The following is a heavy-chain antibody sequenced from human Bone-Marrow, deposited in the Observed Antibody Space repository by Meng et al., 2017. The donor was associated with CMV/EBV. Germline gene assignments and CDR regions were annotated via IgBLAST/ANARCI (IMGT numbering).Heavy chain of an antibody. J-gene: IGHJ4*02. Sequence: GGSLRLSCNVSGVSISGNNYYWAWVRQAPGKGLEWVSAISGSGGSTYYADSVKGRFTISRDNSKNTLYLQMNSLRAEDTAVYYCATGSYYKRSLDYWGQGTLVTVSS. V-gene: IGHV3-23*01. CDR2: ISGSGGST. CDR1: GVSISGNNYY. D-gene: IGHD3-10*01. CDR3: ATGSYYKRSLDY.